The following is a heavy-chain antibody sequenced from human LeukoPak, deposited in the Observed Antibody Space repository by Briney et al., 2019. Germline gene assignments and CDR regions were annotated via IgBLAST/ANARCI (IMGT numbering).Heavy chain of an antibody. CDR2: IIPILGIA. Sequence: ASVKVSCKASGGTFSSYAISWVRQAPGQGLEWMGRIIPILGIANYAQKFQGRVTITADKSTSTAYMELSSLRSEDTAVYYCARDNPPMWFGEGGNWFDPWGQGTLVTVSS. CDR3: ARDNPPMWFGEGGNWFDP. D-gene: IGHD3-10*01. V-gene: IGHV1-69*04. J-gene: IGHJ5*02. CDR1: GGTFSSYA.